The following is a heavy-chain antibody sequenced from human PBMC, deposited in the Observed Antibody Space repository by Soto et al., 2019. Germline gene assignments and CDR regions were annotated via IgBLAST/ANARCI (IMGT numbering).Heavy chain of an antibody. V-gene: IGHV3-23*01. Sequence: PGGSLRLSCAGSGFTFSTYAMSWVRQAPGKGLEWVSAISGSGGNTYYADSVKGRFTISRDNSKNTLYLQMNSLRAEDTAVYYCAKVHIVVVTAIPDDAFDIWGQGTMVTVSS. CDR3: AKVHIVVVTAIPDDAFDI. J-gene: IGHJ3*02. CDR1: GFTFSTYA. CDR2: ISGSGGNT. D-gene: IGHD2-21*02.